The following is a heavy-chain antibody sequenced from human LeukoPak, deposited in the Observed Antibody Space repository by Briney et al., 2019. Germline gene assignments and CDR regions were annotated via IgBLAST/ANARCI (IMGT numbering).Heavy chain of an antibody. Sequence: ARSLRLSCAASGFTFSSYAMHWVRQAPGKGLEWVAGTLYDGTNKYYADSVKGRFTISRDNSKNTLYLQMDSLRAEDTAVYFCARAHYSSIWCYFDHWGQGTLVTVSS. D-gene: IGHD6-13*01. J-gene: IGHJ4*02. CDR1: GFTFSSYA. CDR2: TLYDGTNK. CDR3: ARAHYSSIWCYFDH. V-gene: IGHV3-33*05.